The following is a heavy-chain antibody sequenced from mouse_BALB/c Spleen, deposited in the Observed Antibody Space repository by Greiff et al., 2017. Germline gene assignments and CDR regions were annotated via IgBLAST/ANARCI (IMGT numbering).Heavy chain of an antibody. CDR1: GYTFTDYA. J-gene: IGHJ3*01. D-gene: IGHD1-1*01. CDR2: ISTYSGNT. V-gene: IGHV1-67*01. CDR3: ASQGYGSSQFAY. Sequence: QVQLQQSGPELVRPGVSVKISCKGSGYTFTDYAMHWVKQSHAKSLEWIGVISTYSGNTNYNQKFKGKATMTVDKSSSTAYMELARLTSEDSAIYYCASQGYGSSQFAYWGEGTLVTVSA.